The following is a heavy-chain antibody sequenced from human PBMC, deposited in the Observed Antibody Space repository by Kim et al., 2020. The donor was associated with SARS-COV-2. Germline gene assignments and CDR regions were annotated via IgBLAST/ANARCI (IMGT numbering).Heavy chain of an antibody. J-gene: IGHJ1*01. CDR1: GFTFSSYS. V-gene: IGHV3-30*04. D-gene: IGHD2-8*01. Sequence: GGSLRLSCAASGFTFSSYSMHWVRQAPGKGLEWVAVISYDGSNKYYADSVKGRFTISRDNSKNTLYLQMNSLRAEDTAVYYCARASGVSSASAYCGQGT. CDR2: ISYDGSNK. CDR3: ARASGVSSASAY.